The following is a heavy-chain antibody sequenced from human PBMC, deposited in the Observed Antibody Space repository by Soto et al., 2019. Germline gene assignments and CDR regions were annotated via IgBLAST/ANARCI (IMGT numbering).Heavy chain of an antibody. J-gene: IGHJ2*01. CDR2: ISGSGGST. CDR3: AAYYYDSSRYYYGSDL. Sequence: EVQLLESGGGLVQPGGSLRLSCAASGFTFSSYAMSWVRQAPGKGLEWVSAISGSGGSTYYADSVKGRFTISRDNSKNTLYRQMNRLRAEDTAVYYCAAYYYDSSRYYYGSDLWGRGTLVTVSS. CDR1: GFTFSSYA. V-gene: IGHV3-23*01. D-gene: IGHD3-22*01.